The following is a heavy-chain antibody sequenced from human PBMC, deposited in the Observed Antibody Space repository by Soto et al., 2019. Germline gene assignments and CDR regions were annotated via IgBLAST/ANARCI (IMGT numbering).Heavy chain of an antibody. CDR3: ARVGLRYFDWLSYGMDV. CDR2: ISAYNGNT. CDR1: GYTFTSYG. D-gene: IGHD3-9*01. J-gene: IGHJ6*02. V-gene: IGHV1-18*04. Sequence: ASVKVSCKASGYTFTSYGISWVRQAPGQGLEWMGWISAYNGNTNYAQKLQGRVTMTTDTSTSTADMELRSLRADDTAVYYCARVGLRYFDWLSYGMDVWGQGTTVTVSS.